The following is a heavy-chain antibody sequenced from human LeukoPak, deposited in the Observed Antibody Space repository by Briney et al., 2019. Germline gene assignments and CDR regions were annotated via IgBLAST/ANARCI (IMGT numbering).Heavy chain of an antibody. CDR3: ARLAVAGTVDY. Sequence: SETLSLTCTVSGGSISSYYWSWIRQPPGKGLEWIGYIYYSGSTNYNPSLKSRVTISVDTSKNQFSLKLSSVTAADTTVYYCARLAVAGTVDYWGQGTLVTVSS. V-gene: IGHV4-59*01. CDR1: GGSISSYY. J-gene: IGHJ4*02. D-gene: IGHD6-19*01. CDR2: IYYSGST.